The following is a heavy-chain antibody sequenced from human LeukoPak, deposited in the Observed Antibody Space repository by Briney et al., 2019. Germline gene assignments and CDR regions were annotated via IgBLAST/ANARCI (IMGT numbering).Heavy chain of an antibody. CDR2: IYYSGRT. D-gene: IGHD3-10*01. CDR3: AKCRRMVDAFDI. CDR1: GGSISTYY. J-gene: IGHJ3*02. Sequence: SEALSLTCTVSGGSISTYYWNWIRQPPGKGLEWIGYIYYSGRTNYNPSLKSRVSISIDTSKNQFSLKLSSVTAADTAVYYCAKCRRMVDAFDIWGQGTMVTVSS. V-gene: IGHV4-59*08.